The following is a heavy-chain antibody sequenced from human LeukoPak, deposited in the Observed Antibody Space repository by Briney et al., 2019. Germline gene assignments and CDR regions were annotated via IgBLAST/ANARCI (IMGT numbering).Heavy chain of an antibody. Sequence: GESLKISCKGSGYSFTSHWIGWVRQMPGEGLELMGIIYPGDSDTRYSPSFQGQVTISADKSISTAFLQWSSLKASDTAMYYCTRALIPNDSSGVRGWFWGQGTLVTVSS. CDR2: IYPGDSDT. CDR3: TRALIPNDSSGVRGWF. V-gene: IGHV5-51*01. J-gene: IGHJ4*02. CDR1: GYSFTSHW. D-gene: IGHD3-22*01.